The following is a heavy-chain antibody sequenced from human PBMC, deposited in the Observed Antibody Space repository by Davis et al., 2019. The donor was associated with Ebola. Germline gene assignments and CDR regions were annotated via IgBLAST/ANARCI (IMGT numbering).Heavy chain of an antibody. V-gene: IGHV5-51*01. CDR2: IYPGDSDT. D-gene: IGHD2-15*01. J-gene: IGHJ4*02. CDR1: GYSFTSYW. CDR3: ARRYCSGGSCFDY. Sequence: GGSLRLSCQGSGYSFTSYWIGWVRQMPGKGLEWMGIIYPGDSDTRYSPSFQGQVTISADKSISTAYLQWSSLKASDTAMYYCARRYCSGGSCFDYWGQGTLVTVSS.